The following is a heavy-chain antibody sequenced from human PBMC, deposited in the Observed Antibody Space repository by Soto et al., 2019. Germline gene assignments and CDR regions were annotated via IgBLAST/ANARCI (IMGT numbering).Heavy chain of an antibody. CDR1: GGSISSGDYY. CDR3: ARGFHGDYSYYFDY. Sequence: SETLSLTCTVSGGSISSGDYYWSWIRQPPGKGLEWIGYIYYSGSTYHNPSLKSRVTISVDTSKNQFSLKLSSVTAADTAVYYCARGFHGDYSYYFDYWGQGTLVTVSS. V-gene: IGHV4-30-4*01. J-gene: IGHJ4*02. CDR2: IYYSGST. D-gene: IGHD4-17*01.